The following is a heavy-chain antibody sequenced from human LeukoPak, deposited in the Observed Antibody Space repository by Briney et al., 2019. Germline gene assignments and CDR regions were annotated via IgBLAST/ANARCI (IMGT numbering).Heavy chain of an antibody. J-gene: IGHJ4*02. CDR3: ARSVEEDYYFDY. D-gene: IGHD3/OR15-3a*01. CDR2: IYYSGST. Sequence: SETLSLTCTVSGGSISSGDYYWSWIRQPPGKGLEWIGYIYYSGSTYYNPSLKSRVTISVDTSKNQLSLKLSSVTAADTAVYYCARSVEEDYYFDYWGQGTLVTVSS. V-gene: IGHV4-30-4*01. CDR1: GGSISSGDYY.